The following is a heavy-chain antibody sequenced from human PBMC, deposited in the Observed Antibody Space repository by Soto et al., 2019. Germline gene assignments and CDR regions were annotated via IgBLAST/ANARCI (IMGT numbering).Heavy chain of an antibody. D-gene: IGHD3-22*01. CDR3: ARSFDYYDSSGSHDRYYYGMDV. CDR1: GFTFSSYS. Sequence: TGGSLRLSCAASGFTFSSYSMNWVRQAPGKGLEWVSYISSSSSTIYYADSVKGRFTISRDNAKNSLYLQMNSLRDEDTAVYYCARSFDYYDSSGSHDRYYYGMDVWGQGTTVTVSS. J-gene: IGHJ6*02. V-gene: IGHV3-48*02. CDR2: ISSSSSTI.